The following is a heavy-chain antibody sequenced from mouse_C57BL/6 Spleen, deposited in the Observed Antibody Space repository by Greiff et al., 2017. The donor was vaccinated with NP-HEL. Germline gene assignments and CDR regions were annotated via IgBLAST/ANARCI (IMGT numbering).Heavy chain of an antibody. V-gene: IGHV1-7*01. CDR2: INPSSGYT. CDR3: ARGADYFDY. J-gene: IGHJ2*01. CDR1: GYTFTSYW. Sequence: VQLQESGAELAKPGASVKLSCKASGYTFTSYWMHWVKQRPGQGLEWIGYINPSSGYTKYIQKFKDKATLTADTSSSTAYMQLSSLTYEDSAVYYCARGADYFDYWGQSTTLTVSS.